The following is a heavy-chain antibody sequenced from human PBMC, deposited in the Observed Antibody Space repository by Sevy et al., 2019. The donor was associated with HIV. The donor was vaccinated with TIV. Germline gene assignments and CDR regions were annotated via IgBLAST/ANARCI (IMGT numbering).Heavy chain of an antibody. CDR3: ARDRNIYDSSGYPKGMDV. J-gene: IGHJ6*02. Sequence: ASVKVSCKASGYTFTRYGISWVRQAPGQGLEWMGWISAYNDYTNYVQKLQGRVTMTTDTSTSIAYLELRSLRSDDTAVYYCARDRNIYDSSGYPKGMDVWGQGTTVTVSS. CDR2: ISAYNDYT. V-gene: IGHV1-18*01. D-gene: IGHD3-22*01. CDR1: GYTFTRYG.